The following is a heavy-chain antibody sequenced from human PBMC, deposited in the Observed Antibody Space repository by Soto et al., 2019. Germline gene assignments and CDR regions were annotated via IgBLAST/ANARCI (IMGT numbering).Heavy chain of an antibody. CDR2: ISGSGSTI. J-gene: IGHJ4*02. D-gene: IGHD3-22*01. CDR3: AKVFYYYDSSGYYYFDY. Sequence: LRLSCAASGFTFSSYAVSWVRQAPGKGPEWISSISGSGSTIYYADSVKGRFTISRDNSKNTLYLQMSSLRAEDTAVYYCAKVFYYYDSSGYYYFDYWGQGTLVTVSS. V-gene: IGHV3-23*01. CDR1: GFTFSSYA.